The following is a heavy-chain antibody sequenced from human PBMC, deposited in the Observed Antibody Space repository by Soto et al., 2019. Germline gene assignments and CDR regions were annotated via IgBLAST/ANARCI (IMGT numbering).Heavy chain of an antibody. D-gene: IGHD4-4*01. Sequence: PGGCPKLSCASCGFTLSIYAMDLVRQAPGKGLEWVAVISYDGSNKYYADSVKGRFTISRDNSKNTLYLQMNSLRAEDTAVYYCARPLWRNDYNWGYFDLWGRGTLVTVSS. CDR3: ARPLWRNDYNWGYFDL. CDR2: ISYDGSNK. CDR1: GFTLSIYA. V-gene: IGHV3-30-3*01. J-gene: IGHJ2*01.